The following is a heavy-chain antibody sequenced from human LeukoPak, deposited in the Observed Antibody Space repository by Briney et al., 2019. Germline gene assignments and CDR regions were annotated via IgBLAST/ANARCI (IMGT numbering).Heavy chain of an antibody. D-gene: IGHD6-6*01. CDR2: INPGNSDT. CDR3: ARFIGGPTRPGFDN. CDR1: GYIVTNYG. J-gene: IGHJ4*02. V-gene: IGHV5-51*01. Sequence: AEPLKISCKASGYIVTNYGITWVRQMPGKGLEWMGIINPGNSDTKYRPSFQGPVTIPADKSITTAYLQWSSLKASDTDVADCARFIGGPTRPGFDNWGQGTLVTVSS.